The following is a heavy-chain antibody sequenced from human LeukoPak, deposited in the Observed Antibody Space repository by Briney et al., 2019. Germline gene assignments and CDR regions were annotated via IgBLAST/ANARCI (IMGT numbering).Heavy chain of an antibody. CDR2: TSSSSSYK. V-gene: IGHV3-21*01. CDR1: GFTFSSYT. D-gene: IGHD3-3*01. CDR3: ARETTTIFGMVPYYFDS. J-gene: IGHJ4*02. Sequence: GGSLRLSCAASGFTFSSYTMSWVRQAPGRGLEWVSCTSSSSSYKYYADSVKGRFTISRDNANDSLYLQMNSLRAEDSAVYYCARETTTIFGMVPYYFDSWGQGTLVTVSS.